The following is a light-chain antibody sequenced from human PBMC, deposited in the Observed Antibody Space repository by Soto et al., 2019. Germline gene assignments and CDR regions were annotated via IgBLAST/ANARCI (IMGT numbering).Light chain of an antibody. Sequence: DIQMTQSPSSLSASVGDRVTITCRASQSFSQYLSWFQQKPGKAPKLLSYATSSLQSGVPSRFSGSGSGTDFTLTISSLQPEDFATYYCQQSDSTPPWTFGQGTKVEIK. CDR3: QQSDSTPPWT. CDR1: QSFSQY. CDR2: ATS. V-gene: IGKV1-39*01. J-gene: IGKJ1*01.